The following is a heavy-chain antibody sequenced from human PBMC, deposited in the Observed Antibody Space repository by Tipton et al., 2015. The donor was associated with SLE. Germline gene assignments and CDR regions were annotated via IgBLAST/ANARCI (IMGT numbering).Heavy chain of an antibody. CDR1: GDSISSGDYY. D-gene: IGHD6-19*01. CDR3: AREQWLVLWGYFDY. J-gene: IGHJ4*02. CDR2: IYHSGNT. Sequence: TLSLTCTVSGDSISSGDYYWTWIRQTPGKGLEWIGGIYHSGNTYYKPSLKSRVTMSVDTSKNQFSLKLSSVTATDTAVYYCAREQWLVLWGYFDYWGQGSLVTVSS. V-gene: IGHV4-30-4*01.